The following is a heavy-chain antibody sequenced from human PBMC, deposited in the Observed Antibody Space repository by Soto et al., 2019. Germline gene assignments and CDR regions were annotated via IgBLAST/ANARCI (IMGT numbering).Heavy chain of an antibody. CDR2: IYYSGST. D-gene: IGHD1-20*01. Sequence: SETLSLTCTVSGGSISSYYWSWIRQPPGKGLEWIGYIYYSGSTNYNPSLKSRVTISVDTSKNQFSLKLSSVTAADTAVYYCARTGLDIWNNWFDPWGQGTLVTVSS. J-gene: IGHJ5*02. CDR3: ARTGLDIWNNWFDP. CDR1: GGSISSYY. V-gene: IGHV4-59*01.